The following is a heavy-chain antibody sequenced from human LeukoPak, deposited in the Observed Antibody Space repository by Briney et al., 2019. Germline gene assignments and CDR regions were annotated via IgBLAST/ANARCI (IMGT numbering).Heavy chain of an antibody. CDR3: ARKGVAVAGTGPGYYYYMDV. V-gene: IGHV3-30*03. Sequence: PGRSLRLSCAASGFTFSRYGIHWVRQAPGKGLEWVAVISYDGSNKYYADSVKGRFTISRDNSKNTLYLQMNSLRAEDTAVYYCARKGVAVAGTGPGYYYYMDVWGKGTTVTVSS. J-gene: IGHJ6*03. D-gene: IGHD6-19*01. CDR1: GFTFSRYG. CDR2: ISYDGSNK.